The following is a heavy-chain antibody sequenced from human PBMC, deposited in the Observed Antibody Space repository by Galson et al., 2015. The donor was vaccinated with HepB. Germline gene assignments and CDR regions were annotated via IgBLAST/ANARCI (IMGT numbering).Heavy chain of an antibody. V-gene: IGHV2-5*02. Sequence: PALVKPTQTLTLTCTFSGFSLSTSGVGVGWIRQPPGKALEWLTVIYWDNDKRYSPSLKNRLTITKDTSKNQVVLTLANMDPVDAATYYCAHSVLTGVSWNGRAFDFWGQGILVTVSS. CDR2: IYWDNDK. D-gene: IGHD3-3*01. J-gene: IGHJ4*02. CDR3: AHSVLTGVSWNGRAFDF. CDR1: GFSLSTSGVG.